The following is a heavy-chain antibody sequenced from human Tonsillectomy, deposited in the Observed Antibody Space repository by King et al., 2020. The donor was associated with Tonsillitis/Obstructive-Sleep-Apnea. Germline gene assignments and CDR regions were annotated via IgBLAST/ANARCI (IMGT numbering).Heavy chain of an antibody. Sequence: QLQESGPGLVKPSETLSLTCTVSGGSISSYYWSWIRQPPGKGLEWIGYIYYSGSTNYNPSLKSRDTISVDTSKNQFSLKLSSVTAADTAGYYCARAGPLGWFDPWGQGTLVTVSS. D-gene: IGHD3-10*01. J-gene: IGHJ5*02. CDR2: IYYSGST. CDR1: GGSISSYY. V-gene: IGHV4-59*01. CDR3: ARAGPLGWFDP.